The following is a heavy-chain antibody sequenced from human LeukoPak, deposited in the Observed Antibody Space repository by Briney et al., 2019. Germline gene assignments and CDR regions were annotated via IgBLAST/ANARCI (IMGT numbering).Heavy chain of an antibody. CDR3: ASDKGYSNNYFDY. CDR1: GGSISTTGYY. J-gene: IGHJ4*02. V-gene: IGHV4-39*02. CDR2: IYYSGST. Sequence: SETLSLTCTVSGGSISTTGYYWAWIRQPPGKGLQWIASIYYSGSTYYNSSLKSRVTISVDTSKNQFSLRLSSMTAADTAVYYCASDKGYSNNYFDYWGQGTLVTVSS. D-gene: IGHD6-13*01.